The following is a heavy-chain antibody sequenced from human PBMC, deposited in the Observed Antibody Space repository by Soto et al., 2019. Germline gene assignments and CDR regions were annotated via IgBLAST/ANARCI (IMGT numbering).Heavy chain of an antibody. J-gene: IGHJ3*02. D-gene: IGHD1-1*01. V-gene: IGHV1-2*02. Sequence: ASVKVSCKASGYTFTGYYMHWVRQAPGQGLEWMGWINPNSGGTNYAQKFQGRVTMTRDTSISTAYMELSRLRSDDTAVYYCARATETHDVFDSCGQGTMVIVSS. CDR1: GYTFTGYY. CDR3: ARATETHDVFDS. CDR2: INPNSGGT.